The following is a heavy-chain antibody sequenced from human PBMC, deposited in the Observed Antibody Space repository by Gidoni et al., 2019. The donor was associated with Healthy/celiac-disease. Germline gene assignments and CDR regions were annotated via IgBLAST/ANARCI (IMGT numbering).Heavy chain of an antibody. CDR3: ARHGYSSGLVY. V-gene: IGHV4-59*08. J-gene: IGHJ4*02. CDR1: GGSISSYY. D-gene: IGHD6-19*01. Sequence: QVQLQESGPGLVQPSETLSLTCTVSGGSISSYYWSWIRQPPGKGLEWIGYIYYSGRTNYNPSLKSRVTISVDTSKNQFSLKLSSVTAADTAVYYCARHGYSSGLVYWGQGTLVTVSS. CDR2: IYYSGRT.